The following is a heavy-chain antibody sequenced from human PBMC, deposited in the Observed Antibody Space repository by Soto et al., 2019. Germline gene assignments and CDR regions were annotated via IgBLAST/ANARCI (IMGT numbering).Heavy chain of an antibody. D-gene: IGHD2-8*01. CDR2: ISYDGSNK. V-gene: IGHV3-30*18. CDR1: GFTFSSYG. Sequence: HPGGSLRLSCAASGFTFSSYGMHWVRQAPGKGLEWVAVISYDGSNKYYADSVKGRFTISRDNSKNTLYLQMNSLRAEDTAVYYCAKDHGDVLMVYATGLFDYWGQGTLVTVSS. CDR3: AKDHGDVLMVYATGLFDY. J-gene: IGHJ4*02.